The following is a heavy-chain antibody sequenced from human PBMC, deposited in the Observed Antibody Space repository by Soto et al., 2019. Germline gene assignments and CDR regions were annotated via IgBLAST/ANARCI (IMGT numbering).Heavy chain of an antibody. Sequence: NPSETLSLTCTVSGGSISSNSYYWGWIRQPPGKGLEWIGSIYYSGSTYYNPSLKSRVTISVDTSKNQFSLKLSSVTAADTAVYYCARHIVVVTARGYWFDPWGQGTLVTLL. CDR2: IYYSGST. V-gene: IGHV4-39*01. D-gene: IGHD2-21*02. CDR3: ARHIVVVTARGYWFDP. J-gene: IGHJ5*02. CDR1: GGSISSNSYY.